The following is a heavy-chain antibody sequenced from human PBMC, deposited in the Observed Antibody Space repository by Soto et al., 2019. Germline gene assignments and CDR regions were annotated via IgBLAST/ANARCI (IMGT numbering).Heavy chain of an antibody. V-gene: IGHV4-39*01. Sequence: PSETLSLTCTVSGGSISSSSYYWGWIRQPPGKGLEWIGSIYYSGSTYYNPSLKSRVTISVDTSKNQLSLKLSSVTAADTAVYYCARRVTVTTSGNYYGMDVWGQGTTVTVSS. CDR2: IYYSGST. CDR3: ARRVTVTTSGNYYGMDV. CDR1: GGSISSSSYY. J-gene: IGHJ6*02. D-gene: IGHD4-17*01.